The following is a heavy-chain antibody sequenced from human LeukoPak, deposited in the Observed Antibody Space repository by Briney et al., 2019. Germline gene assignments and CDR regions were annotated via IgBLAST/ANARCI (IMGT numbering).Heavy chain of an antibody. CDR2: INSDGSST. V-gene: IGHV3-74*01. CDR3: ARDWRGASRNYYYYYMDV. J-gene: IGHJ6*03. D-gene: IGHD1-14*01. CDR1: GFTFSSHW. Sequence: GGSLRLSCAASGFTFSSHWMHWVRQAPGKGLVWVSRINSDGSSTSYADSVKGRFTISRDAANNMLYLQMNSLRAEDTAVYYCARDWRGASRNYYYYYMDVWGKGTTVTVSS.